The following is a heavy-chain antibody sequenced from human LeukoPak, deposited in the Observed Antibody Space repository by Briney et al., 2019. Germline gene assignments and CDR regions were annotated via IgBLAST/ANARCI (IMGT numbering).Heavy chain of an antibody. J-gene: IGHJ4*02. Sequence: GGSLRLSCAASGFNFSNYGMHWVRQAPGKGVEWVAVIYYDGSNKYYADSVKGRFTISRDNSKNTVYLQMNSPRAEDTAVYYCAKDLAARLDYWGQGTLVTVSS. CDR1: GFNFSNYG. CDR2: IYYDGSNK. CDR3: AKDLAARLDY. V-gene: IGHV3-33*06. D-gene: IGHD6-6*01.